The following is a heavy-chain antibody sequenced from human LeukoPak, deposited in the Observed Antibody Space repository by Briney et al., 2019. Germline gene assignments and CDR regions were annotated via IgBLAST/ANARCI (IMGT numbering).Heavy chain of an antibody. D-gene: IGHD3-10*01. J-gene: IGHJ4*02. Sequence: PGGSLRLSCAASGFTFSSYSMNWVRQAPGKGLEWVSYISSSSSTIYYADSVKGRFTISRDNAKNSLYLQMNSLRHEDTAVYYCARDLTTTMVRGVILPFDYWGQGTLVTVSS. CDR2: ISSSSSTI. CDR3: ARDLTTTMVRGVILPFDY. CDR1: GFTFSSYS. V-gene: IGHV3-48*02.